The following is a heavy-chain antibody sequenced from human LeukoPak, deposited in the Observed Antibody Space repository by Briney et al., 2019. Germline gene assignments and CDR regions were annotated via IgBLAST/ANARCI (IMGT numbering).Heavy chain of an antibody. CDR3: ARGYCSSTICYRLSWFDP. D-gene: IGHD2-2*02. V-gene: IGHV1-69*01. CDR2: IIPIFGTA. Sequence: GSSVKVSCKASGGTFSSYAISWVRQAPGQGLEWMGGIIPIFGTANYAQKFQGRVTITADESTSTAYMELSSLRSEDTAVYYCARGYCSSTICYRLSWFDPWGQGILVTVSS. CDR1: GGTFSSYA. J-gene: IGHJ5*02.